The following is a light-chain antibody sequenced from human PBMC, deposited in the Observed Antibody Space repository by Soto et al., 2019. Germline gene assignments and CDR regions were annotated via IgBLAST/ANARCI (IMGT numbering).Light chain of an antibody. V-gene: IGKV3-15*01. CDR3: QQYNNWPPYT. Sequence: EIVMTQSPATLSVSPGERVTLSCRASQSVSSNLAWYQQKPGQAPRLLIYDASTRATGIPASFSGSGSGTEFTLTISSLQSQDFAVYFCQQYNNWPPYTFGQGTKLEIK. CDR2: DAS. CDR1: QSVSSN. J-gene: IGKJ2*01.